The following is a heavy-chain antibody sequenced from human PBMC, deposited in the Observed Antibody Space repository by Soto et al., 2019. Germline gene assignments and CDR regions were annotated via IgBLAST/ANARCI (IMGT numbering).Heavy chain of an antibody. J-gene: IGHJ3*02. V-gene: IGHV4-4*02. CDR3: ARNRAATWSSSGDAFDI. Sequence: QVQLQESGPGLVKPSGTLSLTCAVSGGSISSSNWWSWVRQPPGKGLAWIGEIYHSGSTNYNPSLKSRVTISVDKSKTQFSLKRSSVTAADTAVYYCARNRAATWSSSGDAFDIWGQGTMVTVSS. CDR1: GGSISSSNW. D-gene: IGHD6-13*01. CDR2: IYHSGST.